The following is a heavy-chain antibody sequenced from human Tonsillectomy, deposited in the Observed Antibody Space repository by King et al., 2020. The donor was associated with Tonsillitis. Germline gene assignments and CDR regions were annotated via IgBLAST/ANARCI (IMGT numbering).Heavy chain of an antibody. Sequence: QLVQSGGGLVQPGRSLRLSCAASGFTFDDYSMHWVRQAPGKGLEWVSGISWNSCSIGYADSVKGRFTISRDNAKNSLYLQMNSLRAEDTALYYCAKDIRVRGGLDYWGQGTLVTVSS. CDR1: GFTFDDYS. CDR3: AKDIRVRGGLDY. V-gene: IGHV3-9*01. D-gene: IGHD3-10*01. J-gene: IGHJ4*02. CDR2: ISWNSCSI.